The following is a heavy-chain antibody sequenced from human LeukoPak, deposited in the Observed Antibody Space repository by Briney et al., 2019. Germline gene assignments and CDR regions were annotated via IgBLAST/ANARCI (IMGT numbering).Heavy chain of an antibody. D-gene: IGHD3-10*01. CDR2: IYSGGST. Sequence: GGSLRLSCPASGFTVSSNYMSWVRQAPGKGLEGVSVIYSGGSTYYADAVMGRVTISNDHSKNKLYLKKNSLRAEDTAVYYCARVWFGELPEEGYYYYYYMDVWGKGTTVTISS. CDR1: GFTVSSNY. CDR3: ARVWFGELPEEGYYYYYYMDV. J-gene: IGHJ6*03. V-gene: IGHV3-66*01.